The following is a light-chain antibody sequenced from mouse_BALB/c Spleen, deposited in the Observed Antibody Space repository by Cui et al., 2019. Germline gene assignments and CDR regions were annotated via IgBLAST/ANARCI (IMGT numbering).Light chain of an antibody. V-gene: IGKV4-59*01. CDR3: QQWSSNPPT. J-gene: IGKJ1*01. CDR2: DTS. Sequence: QIVLTQSPAIISASPGEKVTMTCSASSRVSYMHWYQQKSGASPKRWIYDTSKLASGVPARFSGSGSGTSYSLTISSMEAEDAATYYCQQWSSNPPTFGGGTKLEIK. CDR1: SRVSY.